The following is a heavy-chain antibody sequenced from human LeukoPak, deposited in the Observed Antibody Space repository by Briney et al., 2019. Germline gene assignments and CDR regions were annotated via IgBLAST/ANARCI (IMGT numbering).Heavy chain of an antibody. CDR3: AKVLAVAGPLFDY. Sequence: VGALRLSCAASGFTFSRDAMSWVRPAPGKGLGWVSAISGSGSSTYYADSVKGRFTISRDNSKNTLYLQMNSLRAEDTAVYYCAKVLAVAGPLFDYWGQGTLVTVSS. D-gene: IGHD6-19*01. J-gene: IGHJ4*02. CDR2: ISGSGSST. CDR1: GFTFSRDA. V-gene: IGHV3-23*01.